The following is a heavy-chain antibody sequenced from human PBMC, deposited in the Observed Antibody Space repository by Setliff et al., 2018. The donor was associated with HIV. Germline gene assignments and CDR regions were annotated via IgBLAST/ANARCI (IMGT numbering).Heavy chain of an antibody. D-gene: IGHD6-13*01. Sequence: SETLSLTCTVSGGSINSGEYYWSWSRQRPGKGLEWIGYIYNTGDAYYNPPLKGRVTISIDTSKNQFSLRLTSVTAADTAIYYCARVPTSSWYVTTQRTKEYFHQWGQGTLVTVSS. J-gene: IGHJ1*01. V-gene: IGHV4-31*03. CDR3: ARVPTSSWYVTTQRTKEYFHQ. CDR2: IYNTGDA. CDR1: GGSINSGEYY.